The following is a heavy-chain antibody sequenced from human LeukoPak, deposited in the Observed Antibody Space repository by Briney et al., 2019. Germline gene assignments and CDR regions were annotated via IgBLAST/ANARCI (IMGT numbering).Heavy chain of an antibody. CDR3: ARGYCSSTSCLTFDP. Sequence: ASVKVSCKASGGTFSSYAISWVRQAPGQGLDWMGGIIPIFGTANYAQKFQGRVTITTDESTSTAYMELSSLRSEDTAVYYCARGYCSSTSCLTFDPWGQGTLVTVSS. D-gene: IGHD2-2*01. V-gene: IGHV1-69*05. CDR1: GGTFSSYA. CDR2: IIPIFGTA. J-gene: IGHJ5*02.